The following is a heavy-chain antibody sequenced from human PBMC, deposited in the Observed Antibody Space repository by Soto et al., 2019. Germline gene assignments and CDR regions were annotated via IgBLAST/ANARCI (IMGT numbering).Heavy chain of an antibody. J-gene: IGHJ4*02. V-gene: IGHV3-23*01. CDR2: ISGSGGST. D-gene: IGHD3-9*01. Sequence: GGSLRLSCAASGFTFSSYAMSWVRQAPGKGLEWVSAISGSGGSTYYADSVKGRFTISRDNSKNTLYLKMNSLRVEDTSVYYCAKGHVLRYFDWLLYYDYWGQGTLVTVSS. CDR1: GFTFSSYA. CDR3: AKGHVLRYFDWLLYYDY.